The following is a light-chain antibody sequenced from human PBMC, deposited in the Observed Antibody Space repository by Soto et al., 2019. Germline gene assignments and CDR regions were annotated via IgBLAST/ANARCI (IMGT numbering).Light chain of an antibody. V-gene: IGKV1-6*01. CDR3: LQYYNFSWT. CDR1: QDIRND. CDR2: AAS. Sequence: AFTMTQSPSSLSASVGDRVTITCRASQDIRNDLAWYQQKPGEAPKLLIFAASNLQSGVPSRFSGSGSVTDFTLAITGLQPEDFATYYCLQYYNFSWTFGQGTKVDIK. J-gene: IGKJ1*01.